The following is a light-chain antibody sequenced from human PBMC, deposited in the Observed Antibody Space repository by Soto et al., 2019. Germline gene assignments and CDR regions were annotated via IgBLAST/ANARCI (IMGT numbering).Light chain of an antibody. Sequence: QSVLTQPPSVSGAPGQRVTISCTGSSSNTGADYDVHWYQHLPGSAPKLMIYEVNKRPSGVPDRFSGSKSGNTASLTVSGLQAEDEADYYCSSYAGSSNVFGTGTKVTVL. J-gene: IGLJ1*01. CDR3: SSYAGSSNV. V-gene: IGLV1-40*01. CDR2: EVN. CDR1: SSNTGADYD.